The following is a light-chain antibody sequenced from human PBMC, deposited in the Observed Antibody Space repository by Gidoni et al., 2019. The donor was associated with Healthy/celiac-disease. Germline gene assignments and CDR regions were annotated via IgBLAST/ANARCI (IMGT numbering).Light chain of an antibody. CDR1: QSVSSSY. CDR2: GAS. Sequence: EIVLTQSPGTLSLSPGERATLSCRASQSVSSSYLAWYQQKPGQAPRLRIYGASSRATGIPDTFRGSGSGTDFTLTISRLEPEDFAVYYCQQYGSSLPLTFGGGTKVEIK. V-gene: IGKV3-20*01. CDR3: QQYGSSLPLT. J-gene: IGKJ4*01.